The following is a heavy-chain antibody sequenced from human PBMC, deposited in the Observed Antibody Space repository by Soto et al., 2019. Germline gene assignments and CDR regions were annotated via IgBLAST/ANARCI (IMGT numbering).Heavy chain of an antibody. V-gene: IGHV4-59*01. D-gene: IGHD5-12*01. Sequence: SETLSLTCTVSGGSISSYYWSWIRQPPGKGLEWIGYIYYSGSTNYNPSLKSRVTISVDTSKNQFSLKLSSVTAADTAVYYCAKVAVSGYDYDYYYYMDVWGKGTTVSVSS. CDR2: IYYSGST. CDR1: GGSISSYY. CDR3: AKVAVSGYDYDYYYYMDV. J-gene: IGHJ6*03.